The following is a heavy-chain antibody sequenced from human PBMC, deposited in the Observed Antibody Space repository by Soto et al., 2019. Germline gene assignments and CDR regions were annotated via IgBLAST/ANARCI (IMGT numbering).Heavy chain of an antibody. CDR1: GYSFTSYW. V-gene: IGHV5-51*01. CDR2: IYPGDSDT. J-gene: IGHJ6*02. Sequence: GESLKISCKGSGYSFTSYWIGWVRQMPGKGLEWMGIIYPGDSDTRNSPSFQGQVTISADKSIGTAYLQWSSLKASDTAMYYCARQGDSSSWSPYNYYYAMDVWGQGTTVTVSS. D-gene: IGHD6-13*01. CDR3: ARQGDSSSWSPYNYYYAMDV.